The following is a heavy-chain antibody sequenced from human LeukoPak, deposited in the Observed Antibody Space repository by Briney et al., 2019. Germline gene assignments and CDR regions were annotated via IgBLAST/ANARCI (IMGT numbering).Heavy chain of an antibody. Sequence: GGSLRLSCAASGFTFSNYAMSWVRQAPGEGLEWASTVSGDGGSTYYADSVKGRFTISRDNSRNTVYLQMNSLRAEDTAVYYCAKDSVHSYYYGSGSYYQFWSQGTLVTVSS. CDR1: GFTFSNYA. CDR3: AKDSVHSYYYGSGSYYQF. V-gene: IGHV3-23*01. J-gene: IGHJ4*02. D-gene: IGHD3-10*01. CDR2: VSGDGGST.